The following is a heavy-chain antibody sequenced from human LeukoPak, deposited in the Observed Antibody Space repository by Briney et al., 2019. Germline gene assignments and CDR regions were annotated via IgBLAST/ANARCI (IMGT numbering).Heavy chain of an antibody. J-gene: IGHJ6*03. CDR1: GGSFSGYY. Sequence: PSETLPLTCAVYGGSFSGYYWSWIRQPPGKGLEWIGEINHSGSTNYNPSLKSRVTISVDTSKNQFSLKLSSVTAADTAVYYCARAAYTYYYDSSGYGRACYYYYMDVWGKGTTVTVSS. D-gene: IGHD3-22*01. CDR3: ARAAYTYYYDSSGYGRACYYYYMDV. V-gene: IGHV4-34*01. CDR2: INHSGST.